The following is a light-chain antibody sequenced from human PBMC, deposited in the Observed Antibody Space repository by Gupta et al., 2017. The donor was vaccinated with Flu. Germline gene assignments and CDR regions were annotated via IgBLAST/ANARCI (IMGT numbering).Light chain of an antibody. J-gene: IGKJ3*01. CDR2: LGS. CDR1: QRLLHSNGYNY. V-gene: IGKV2-28*01. Sequence: DIVMTQSPLCLPVTPGEPASISCRSSQRLLHSNGYNYLDWYLHKPWQAPQRLIYLGSNRYVGVYDRFSGSGAGTDFALKISRGEEEDVGVYYCGQARQNPHFTFGHGTKVDIK. CDR3: GQARQNPHFT.